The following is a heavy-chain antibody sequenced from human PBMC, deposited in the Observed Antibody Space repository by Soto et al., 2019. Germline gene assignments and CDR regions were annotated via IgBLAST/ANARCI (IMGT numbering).Heavy chain of an antibody. CDR2: IFYLGSS. CDR3: ARHSLALRKNNWFDP. J-gene: IGHJ5*02. D-gene: IGHD3-3*02. CDR1: GYSLRRTGFY. Sequence: DPQSLRCPFAGYSLRRTGFYCVCVRPPPGKGLEWIGSIFYLGSSYYNPSLKSRVTMSVDTSKNQFSLRLRSVTAADTALYFCARHSLALRKNNWFDPWGQGIMVTVSS. V-gene: IGHV4-39*01.